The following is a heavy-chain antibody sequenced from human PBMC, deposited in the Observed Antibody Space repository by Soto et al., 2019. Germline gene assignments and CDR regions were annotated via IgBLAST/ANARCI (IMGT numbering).Heavy chain of an antibody. J-gene: IGHJ4*02. CDR1: GGSISSYY. V-gene: IGHV4-59*01. Sequence: SETLSLTCTVSGGSISSYYWSWIRQPPGKGLEWIGYIYYSGSTNYNPSLKSRVTISVDTSKTQFSLKLSSVTAADTAVYYCARVTGSKVAGRKGLLKFDYWGQGTLVTVSS. CDR2: IYYSGST. CDR3: ARVTGSKVAGRKGLLKFDY. D-gene: IGHD6-19*01.